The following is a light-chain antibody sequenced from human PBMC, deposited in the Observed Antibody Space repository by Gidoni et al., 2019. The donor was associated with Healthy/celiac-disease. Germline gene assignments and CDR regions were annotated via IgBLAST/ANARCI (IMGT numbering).Light chain of an antibody. Sequence: YVLTQPPSVSLAPGNTARITCGGNNIGSKGVHWYQQKPGQSPVLVVYDDIDRPSGIPERFSGSNSGNTATLTISRVEAGDEADYYCQVWYSSSDVVFGGGTKLTVL. CDR1: NIGSKG. J-gene: IGLJ2*01. V-gene: IGLV3-21*03. CDR3: QVWYSSSDVV. CDR2: DDI.